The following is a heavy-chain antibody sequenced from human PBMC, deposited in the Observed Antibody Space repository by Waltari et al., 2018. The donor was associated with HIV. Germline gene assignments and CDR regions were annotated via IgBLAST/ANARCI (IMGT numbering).Heavy chain of an antibody. CDR1: GGSIRDSYYY. V-gene: IGHV4-39*01. CDR2: MFYSGSA. J-gene: IGHJ5*02. CDR3: ARHEPRSTWFDP. Sequence: QLHLQESGPGLVKPSETLSLTCPVSGGSIRDSYYYWGWIRQPPGKGLEWIGSMFYSGSAYDNPSLKSRVTIAVDTSKNQFSLKLSSVTAADTALYFCARHEPRSTWFDPWGQGTLVTVSS. D-gene: IGHD1-26*01.